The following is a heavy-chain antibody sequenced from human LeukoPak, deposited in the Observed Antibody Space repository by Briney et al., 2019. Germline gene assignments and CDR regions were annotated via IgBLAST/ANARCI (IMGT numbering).Heavy chain of an antibody. J-gene: IGHJ4*02. CDR2: IWYDGSNK. CDR3: AKAMVRGFTSISAFDY. CDR1: GFTFSSYG. Sequence: GGSLRLSCAASGFTFSSYGMHWVRQAPGKGLEWLAVIWYDGSNKYCADSVKGRFTISRDNSKNTLYLQMNSLRAEDTAVYYCAKAMVRGFTSISAFDYWGQGTLVTVSS. V-gene: IGHV3-33*06. D-gene: IGHD3-10*01.